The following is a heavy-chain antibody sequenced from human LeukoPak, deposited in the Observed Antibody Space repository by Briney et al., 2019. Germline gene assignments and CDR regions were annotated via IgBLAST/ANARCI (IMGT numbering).Heavy chain of an antibody. CDR2: IIPNFGTA. CDR1: GGTFSSYA. Sequence: GASVKVSCKASGGTFSSYAISWVRQAPGQGLEWMGGIIPNFGTANYAQKFQGRVTITTDESTSTAYMELSSLRSEDTAVYYCAGPAGNPRDDFWSGAYYYYMDVWGKGTTVTVSS. J-gene: IGHJ6*03. D-gene: IGHD3-3*01. CDR3: AGPAGNPRDDFWSGAYYYYMDV. V-gene: IGHV1-69*05.